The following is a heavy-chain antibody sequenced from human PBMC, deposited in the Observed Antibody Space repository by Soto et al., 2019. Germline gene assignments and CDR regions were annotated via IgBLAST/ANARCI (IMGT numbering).Heavy chain of an antibody. CDR1: GYTFTSYH. J-gene: IGHJ6*02. V-gene: IGHV1-46*01. Sequence: GASGKVSCKASGYTFTSYHMHWVLQAPGQGREWMGIINPSGGSTSYAQKFQGRVTMTRDTSTSTVYMELSSLRSEDTAVYYCARQDRGTAANYYYYGMDVWGQGTTVTVSS. D-gene: IGHD6-13*01. CDR2: INPSGGST. CDR3: ARQDRGTAANYYYYGMDV.